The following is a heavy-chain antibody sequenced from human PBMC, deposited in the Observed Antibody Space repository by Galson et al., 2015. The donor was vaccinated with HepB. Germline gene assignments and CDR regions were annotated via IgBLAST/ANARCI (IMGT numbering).Heavy chain of an antibody. D-gene: IGHD6-19*01. CDR2: VSNGGDRT. J-gene: IGHJ4*02. V-gene: IGHV3-23*01. CDR3: AKDLQRSSGWFSVEY. Sequence: LSLTCTVSGGSISSSSYYWSWIRQPPGKGLEWVSAVSNGGDRTYYADSVKGRFTISRGNAKNTVYLQMHSLRAEDTAVYYCAKDLQRSSGWFSVEYWGQGALVTVSS. CDR1: GGSISSSSYY.